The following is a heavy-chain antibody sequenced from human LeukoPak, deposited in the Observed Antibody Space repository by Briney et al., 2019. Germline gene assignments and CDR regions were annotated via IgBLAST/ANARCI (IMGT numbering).Heavy chain of an antibody. Sequence: SVKVSCKASGGTFSSYAISWVRQAPGQELEWMGGIIPIFGTANYAQKFQGRVTITADESTSTAYMELSSLRSEDTAVYYCARGTVATINFSYYYMDVWGKGTTVTVSS. D-gene: IGHD5-12*01. CDR1: GGTFSSYA. J-gene: IGHJ6*03. CDR2: IIPIFGTA. CDR3: ARGTVATINFSYYYMDV. V-gene: IGHV1-69*01.